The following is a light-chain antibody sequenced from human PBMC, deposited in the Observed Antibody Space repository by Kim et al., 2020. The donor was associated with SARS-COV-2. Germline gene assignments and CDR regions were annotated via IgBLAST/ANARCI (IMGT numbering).Light chain of an antibody. J-gene: IGLJ2*01. CDR2: RNN. CDR1: SNNVGNRG. CDR3: STWDSSLSAVV. V-gene: IGLV10-54*01. Sequence: QAGLTQPPSVSKDLRQTATLTCTGNSNNVGNRGAAWLQQHQGHPPKLLSYRNNNRPSGISERFSASRSGNTAPLTIIGLQPEDEADYFCSTWDSSLSAVVFGGGTQLTVL.